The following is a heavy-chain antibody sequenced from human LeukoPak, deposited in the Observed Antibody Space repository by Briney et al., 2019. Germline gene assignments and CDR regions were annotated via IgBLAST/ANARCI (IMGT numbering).Heavy chain of an antibody. D-gene: IGHD1-14*01. J-gene: IGHJ6*02. CDR3: AKHTEIWYYYYGMDF. Sequence: PGGSLRLSCAASGFNPNNFAVSWVRRAPGKGREWVSGISGDGGATKYADPVKGRFTMSRDNSKNTLYLQINSLRVEDTAVYYCAKHTEIWYYYYGMDFWGQGTTVTVSS. V-gene: IGHV3-23*01. CDR2: ISGDGGAT. CDR1: GFNPNNFA.